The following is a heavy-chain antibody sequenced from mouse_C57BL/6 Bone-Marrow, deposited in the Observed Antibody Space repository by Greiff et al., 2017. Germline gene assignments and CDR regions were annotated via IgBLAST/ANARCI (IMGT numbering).Heavy chain of an antibody. D-gene: IGHD2-1*01. CDR2: INPYNGDT. CDR1: GYSFTGYF. J-gene: IGHJ2*01. V-gene: IGHV1-20*01. Sequence: EVQLQQSGPELVKPGDSVKISCKASGYSFTGYFMNWVMQSHGKSLEWIGRINPYNGDTFYNQKFKGKATLTVDKSSSTAHMELRSLTSEDSAVYYCARCGVYGNHLGYWGQGTTLTVSS. CDR3: ARCGVYGNHLGY.